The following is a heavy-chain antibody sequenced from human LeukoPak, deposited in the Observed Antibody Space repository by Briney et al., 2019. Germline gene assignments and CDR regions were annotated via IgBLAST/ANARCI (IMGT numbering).Heavy chain of an antibody. CDR1: GFTFSSYS. Sequence: PGGSLRLSCAASGFTFSSYSMNWVRQAPGKGLEWVSYISSTSSIKYYADSVKGRFTISRDNAKNSLYLQMNSLRAEDTAVYYCAKAIDGVAVAAHFDYWGQGTLVTVSS. D-gene: IGHD6-19*01. V-gene: IGHV3-48*01. CDR3: AKAIDGVAVAAHFDY. CDR2: ISSTSSIK. J-gene: IGHJ4*02.